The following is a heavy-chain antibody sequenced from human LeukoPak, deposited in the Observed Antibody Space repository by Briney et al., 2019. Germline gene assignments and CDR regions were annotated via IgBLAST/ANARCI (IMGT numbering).Heavy chain of an antibody. CDR2: INHSGST. V-gene: IGHV4-34*01. J-gene: IGHJ4*02. D-gene: IGHD3-22*01. Sequence: PSETLSLTCAVYGGSFSGYYWSWIRQPPGKGLEWIGEINHSGSTNYNPSLKSRVTISVDTSKNQFSLKLSSVTAADTVVYYCAKEYYYDRFFDYWGQGTLVTVSS. CDR3: AKEYYYDRFFDY. CDR1: GGSFSGYY.